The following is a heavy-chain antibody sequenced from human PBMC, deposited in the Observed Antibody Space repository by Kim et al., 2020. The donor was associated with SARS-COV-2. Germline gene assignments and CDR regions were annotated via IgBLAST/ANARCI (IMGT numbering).Heavy chain of an antibody. CDR2: IIPIFGTA. Sequence: SVKVSCKASGGTFSSYAISWVRQAPGQGLEWMGGIIPIFGTANYAQKFQGRVTITADESTSTAYMELSSLRSEDTAVYYCARTPPPFGLGVYYFDYWGQGTLVTVSS. V-gene: IGHV1-69*13. CDR3: ARTPPPFGLGVYYFDY. J-gene: IGHJ4*02. CDR1: GGTFSSYA. D-gene: IGHD3-16*01.